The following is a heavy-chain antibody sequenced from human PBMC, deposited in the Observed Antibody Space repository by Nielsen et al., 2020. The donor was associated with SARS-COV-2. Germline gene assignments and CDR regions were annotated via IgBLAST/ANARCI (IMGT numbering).Heavy chain of an antibody. Sequence: WIRQPPGKGLEWVSSISSSSSYIYYADSVKGRFTISRDNAKNSLYLQMNSLRAEDTAVYYCARDPYSSSWYYSALDVWGQGTTVTVSS. CDR3: ARDPYSSSWYYSALDV. V-gene: IGHV3-21*01. J-gene: IGHJ6*02. CDR2: ISSSSSYI. D-gene: IGHD6-13*01.